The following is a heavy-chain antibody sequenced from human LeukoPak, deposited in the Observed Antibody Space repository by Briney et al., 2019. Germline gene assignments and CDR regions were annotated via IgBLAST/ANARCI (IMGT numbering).Heavy chain of an antibody. D-gene: IGHD3-9*01. V-gene: IGHV3-21*01. CDR3: ARAGYSSGYDILTGYYGGLNFDY. J-gene: IGHJ4*02. Sequence: GGSLRLSCAASGFTFSSYSMNWVRQAPGKGLEWVSSISSSSSYIYYADSVKGRFTISRDNAKNSLYLQMNSLRAEDTAVYYCARAGYSSGYDILTGYYGGLNFDYWGQGTLVTVSS. CDR2: ISSSSSYI. CDR1: GFTFSSYS.